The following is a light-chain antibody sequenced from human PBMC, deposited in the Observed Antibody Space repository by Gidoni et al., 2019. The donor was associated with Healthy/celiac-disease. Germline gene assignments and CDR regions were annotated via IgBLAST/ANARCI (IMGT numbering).Light chain of an antibody. CDR2: GAS. CDR1: QSVSSSY. CDR3: QQYGSSHGGST. J-gene: IGKJ3*01. Sequence: EIVLTQSPGTLSLSPGERATLSCRASQSVSSSYLAWYQQKPGQAPRLLIYGASSRATGIPDRFSGSGSGTDFTLTISRLEPEDFAVYYCQQYGSSHGGSTFGPGTKVDIK. V-gene: IGKV3-20*01.